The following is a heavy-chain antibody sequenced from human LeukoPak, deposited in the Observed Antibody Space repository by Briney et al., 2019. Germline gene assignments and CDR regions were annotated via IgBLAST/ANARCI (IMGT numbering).Heavy chain of an antibody. CDR2: IYYSGST. V-gene: IGHV4-30-4*08. CDR1: GGSISRADYY. J-gene: IGHJ4*02. CDR3: ARDSDFWSGYYYFDY. D-gene: IGHD3-3*01. Sequence: SQTLSLTCTVSGGSISRADYYWSWIRQPPGKGLECLGYIYYSGSTYYNPSLKSRATISVDTSKNQSSLKLSSVTAADTAVYYCARDSDFWSGYYYFDYWGQGTLVTVSS.